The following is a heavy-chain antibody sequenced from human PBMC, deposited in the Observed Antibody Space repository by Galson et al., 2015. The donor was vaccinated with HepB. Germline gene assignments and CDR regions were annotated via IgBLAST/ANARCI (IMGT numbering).Heavy chain of an antibody. CDR3: ARDRDSRDGYNWYFDN. Sequence: SLLPSCEAYRVTFSTNPIHCGRQVPGTGLEYVSVVSSVVGRTYYAKSVRGRFTISRDNSKNMVYLQMGSLRAEDMAVYYCARDRDSRDGYNWYFDNWGQGTLVTVSS. CDR1: RVTFSTNP. D-gene: IGHD5-24*01. CDR2: VSSVVGRT. V-gene: IGHV3-64*01. J-gene: IGHJ4*02.